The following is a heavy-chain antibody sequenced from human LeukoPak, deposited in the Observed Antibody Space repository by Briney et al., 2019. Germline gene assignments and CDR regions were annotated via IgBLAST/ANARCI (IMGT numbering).Heavy chain of an antibody. V-gene: IGHV4-38-2*02. J-gene: IGHJ4*02. Sequence: PSETLSPTCTVSGYSISSGYYWGWIRQPPGQGLEWIGSIYHSGSTYYNPSLKSRATISVDTSKNQFSLKLSSVTAADTAVYYCARDSRGYVPNFDYWGQGTLVTVSS. CDR2: IYHSGST. CDR1: GYSISSGYY. CDR3: ARDSRGYVPNFDY. D-gene: IGHD5-12*01.